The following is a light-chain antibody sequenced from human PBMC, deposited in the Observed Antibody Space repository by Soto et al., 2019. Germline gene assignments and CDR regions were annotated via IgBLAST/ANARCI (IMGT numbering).Light chain of an antibody. V-gene: IGKV3-20*01. CDR3: QQYGSSPMYT. Sequence: EIVLTQSPATLSLSPGESATLSCGASQRVSNNYLAWYQQKPGQAPRLLIYGASSRATGIPDRFSGSGSGTDFTLTISRLEPEDFAVYYCQQYGSSPMYTFGQGTKLEIK. J-gene: IGKJ2*01. CDR2: GAS. CDR1: QRVSNNY.